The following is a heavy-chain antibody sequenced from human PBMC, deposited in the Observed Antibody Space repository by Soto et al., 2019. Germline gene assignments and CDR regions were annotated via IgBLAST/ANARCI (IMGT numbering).Heavy chain of an antibody. J-gene: IGHJ5*02. CDR3: ARETYGDYVGYFDP. D-gene: IGHD4-17*01. CDR1: GGSFSDYI. V-gene: IGHV4-34*01. CDR2: INHSGSA. Sequence: SETLSLTCDVYGGSFSDYIWTWIRQTPGKGLQWIGQINHSGSANYNPSLKSRVTISVHRSKSQFSLKVSSVTAADTAVYYCARETYGDYVGYFDPWGQGIQVT.